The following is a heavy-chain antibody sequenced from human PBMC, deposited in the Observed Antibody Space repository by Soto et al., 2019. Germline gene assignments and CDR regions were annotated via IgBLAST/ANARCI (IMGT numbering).Heavy chain of an antibody. J-gene: IGHJ4*02. D-gene: IGHD6-13*01. CDR2: ISSSSSTI. V-gene: IGHV3-48*01. Sequence: EVQLVESGGGLVQPVGSLRLSCAASGFTFSSYSMNWVRQAPGKGLEWVSYISSSSSTIYYADSVKGRFTISRDNAKNSLYLQMNSLRAEDTAVYYCASEGAAAGTDYWGQGTLVTVSS. CDR1: GFTFSSYS. CDR3: ASEGAAAGTDY.